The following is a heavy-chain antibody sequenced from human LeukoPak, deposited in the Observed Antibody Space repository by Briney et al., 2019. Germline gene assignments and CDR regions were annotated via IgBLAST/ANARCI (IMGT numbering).Heavy chain of an antibody. CDR3: ARDLGYTPLGY. V-gene: IGHV3-23*01. Sequence: GGSLRLSCAASGFTFSSYAMTWVRQAPDKGLEWVSAISGSDGSTYYADSVKGRFTISRDDSQNTLYLQMNSLRAEDTAVYYCARDLGYTPLGYWGQRTLVTVSS. CDR1: GFTFSSYA. CDR2: ISGSDGST. J-gene: IGHJ4*02. D-gene: IGHD5-24*01.